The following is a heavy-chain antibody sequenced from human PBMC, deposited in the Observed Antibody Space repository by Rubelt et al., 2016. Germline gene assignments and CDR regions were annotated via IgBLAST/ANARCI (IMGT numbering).Heavy chain of an antibody. CDR3: ARDNREFINGGPKDAFDI. D-gene: IGHD2-8*01. CDR2: IYYSGST. V-gene: IGHV4-39*07. CDR1: SSSYY. Sequence: SSSYYWGWIRQPPGKGLEWIGSIYYSGSTYYNPSLKSRVTISVDTSKNQFSLKLSSVTAADTAVYYCARDNREFINGGPKDAFDIWGQGTMVTVSS. J-gene: IGHJ3*02.